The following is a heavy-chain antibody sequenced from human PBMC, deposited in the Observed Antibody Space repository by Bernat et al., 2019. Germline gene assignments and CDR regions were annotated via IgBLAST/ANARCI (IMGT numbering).Heavy chain of an antibody. J-gene: IGHJ3*02. V-gene: IGHV3-11*06. CDR2: ISSSSSYT. Sequence: QVQLVESGGGLVKPGGSLRLSCAASGFTFSDYYMSWIRQAPGKGLDWVSYISSSSSYTNYADSVKGRFTISRDNAKNSLYLQMNSLRDDDTAVYYCVNDFWSGLNTLGQGTMVAVSS. D-gene: IGHD3-3*01. CDR1: GFTFSDYY. CDR3: VNDFWSGLNT.